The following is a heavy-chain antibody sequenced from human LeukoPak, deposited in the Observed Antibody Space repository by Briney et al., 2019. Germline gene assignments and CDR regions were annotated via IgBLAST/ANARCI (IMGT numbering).Heavy chain of an antibody. CDR2: ISSIGGST. Sequence: GGSLRLSCSASGVTFSSYAMHWVRQAPGEGLEYVSAISSIGGSTYYADSVKGRFTISRDNSKNTLYLQMSSLRAEDTAVYYCVKVVGCRFAAMGHFDFWGQGTLVTVSS. V-gene: IGHV3-64D*06. D-gene: IGHD5-18*01. CDR1: GVTFSSYA. J-gene: IGHJ4*02. CDR3: VKVVGCRFAAMGHFDF.